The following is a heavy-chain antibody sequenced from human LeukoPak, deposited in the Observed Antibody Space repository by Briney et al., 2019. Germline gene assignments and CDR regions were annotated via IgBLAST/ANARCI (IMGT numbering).Heavy chain of an antibody. D-gene: IGHD4-17*01. V-gene: IGHV4-39*01. CDR2: IYYSGST. J-gene: IGHJ5*02. CDR1: GGSISSSSYY. CDR3: ARLVRTVTPLTRTYRNWFDP. Sequence: SETLSLTCTVSGGSISSSSYYWGWIRQPPGKGLEWIGSIYYSGSTYYNPSLKSRVTISVDTSKNQFSPKLSSVTAADTAVYYCARLVRTVTPLTRTYRNWFDPWGQGTLVTVSS.